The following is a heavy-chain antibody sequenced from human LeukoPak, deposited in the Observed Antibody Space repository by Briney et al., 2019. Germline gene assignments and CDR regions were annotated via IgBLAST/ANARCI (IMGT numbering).Heavy chain of an antibody. J-gene: IGHJ4*02. Sequence: SETLSLTCVVSGGSISSSNWWSWVRQPPGKGLEWIGEIYHSGSTVYNPSLKSRVTISIDEPKNQFSLKLNSVTAADTAVYYCARDRAFHYWGQGTLVTVSS. CDR1: GGSISSSNW. V-gene: IGHV4-4*02. CDR3: ARDRAFHY. CDR2: IYHSGST.